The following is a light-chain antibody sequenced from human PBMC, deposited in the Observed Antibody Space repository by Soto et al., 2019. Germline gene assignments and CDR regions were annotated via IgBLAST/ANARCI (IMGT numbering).Light chain of an antibody. J-gene: IGLJ3*02. V-gene: IGLV3-21*02. CDR1: NIGSKS. CDR3: QSYDSSLSGSV. CDR2: DDS. Sequence: SYELAQAPSVSVAPGQTARITCGGDNIGSKSVHWYQQKPGQAPVLVIYDDSDRPSGIPERFSGSNSGTTATLTISRVEAGDEADFYCQSYDSSLSGSVFGGGTKLTVL.